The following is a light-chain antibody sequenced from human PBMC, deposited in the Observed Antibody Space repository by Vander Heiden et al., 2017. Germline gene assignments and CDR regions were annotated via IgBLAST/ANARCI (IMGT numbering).Light chain of an antibody. Sequence: DIQIPQSPSTLSASVGDRVTIPCRASQSISSWLAWYQQKPGKAPKLLIYDASSLESGVPSRCSGSGSGTEFTLTISSLQTDDFATYYCQQYNSYLFTFGPGTKVDIK. CDR2: DAS. V-gene: IGKV1-5*01. J-gene: IGKJ3*01. CDR3: QQYNSYLFT. CDR1: QSISSW.